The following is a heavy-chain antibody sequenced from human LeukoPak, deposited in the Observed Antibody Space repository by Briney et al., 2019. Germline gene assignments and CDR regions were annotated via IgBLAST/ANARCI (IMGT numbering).Heavy chain of an antibody. CDR2: IIPIFGTA. CDR3: ARDLYSSGWCFDY. D-gene: IGHD6-19*01. CDR1: GGTFSSYA. Sequence: SVKVSCKASGGTFSSYAISWVRQAPGQGLEWMGGIIPIFGTANYAQKFQGRVKITADESTSTAYMELSSLRSEDTAVYYCARDLYSSGWCFDYWGQGTLVTVSS. J-gene: IGHJ4*02. V-gene: IGHV1-69*13.